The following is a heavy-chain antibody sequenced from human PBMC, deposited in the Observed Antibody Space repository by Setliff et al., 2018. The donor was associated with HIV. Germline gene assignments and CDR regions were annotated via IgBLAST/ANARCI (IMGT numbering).Heavy chain of an antibody. J-gene: IGHJ6*03. CDR2: IYYSGST. Sequence: SETLSLTCTVSGGSISSGGYYWSWIRQHPGKGLEWIGYIYYSGSTYYSPSLKSRVTMSVDTSKNQFSLKLTSVTAADTAVYYCARAGAIPSWAVSGLSYYYYMDVWGKGTTVTVSS. D-gene: IGHD6-19*01. V-gene: IGHV4-31*03. CDR3: ARAGAIPSWAVSGLSYYYYMDV. CDR1: GGSISSGGYY.